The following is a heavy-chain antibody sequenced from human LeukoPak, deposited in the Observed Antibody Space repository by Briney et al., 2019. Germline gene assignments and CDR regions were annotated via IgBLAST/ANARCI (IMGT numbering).Heavy chain of an antibody. V-gene: IGHV1-2*02. CDR2: INPNSGGT. Sequence: ASVKVSCKASGYTFTGYYMHWVRQAPGQGLEWMGWINPNSGGTNYAQKFQGRVTMTRDTSISTAYMELSRLRSDDTAVYYCAREAYYDILTGYDWFDPWGQGILVTVSS. CDR3: AREAYYDILTGYDWFDP. CDR1: GYTFTGYY. J-gene: IGHJ5*02. D-gene: IGHD3-9*01.